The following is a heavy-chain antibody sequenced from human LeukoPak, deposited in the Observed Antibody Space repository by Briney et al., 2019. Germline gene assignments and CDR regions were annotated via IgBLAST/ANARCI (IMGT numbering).Heavy chain of an antibody. CDR3: ARQVVAATPGYFDY. D-gene: IGHD2-15*01. CDR2: IYYSGST. J-gene: IGHJ4*02. Sequence: AETLSLTCTVSGGSISSYYWSWIRQPPGKGLEWIGYIYYSGSTNYNPSLNSRVTIIGETSKNQFSLKLTSVPASYTAVYYCARQVVAATPGYFDYWGQGTLVTVSS. V-gene: IGHV4-59*08. CDR1: GGSISSYY.